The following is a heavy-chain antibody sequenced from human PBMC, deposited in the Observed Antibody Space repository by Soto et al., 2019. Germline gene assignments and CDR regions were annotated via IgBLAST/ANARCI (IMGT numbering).Heavy chain of an antibody. CDR2: ISAYNGNT. V-gene: IGHV1-18*01. CDR1: GYTFTSYG. Sequence: ASVKVSCKASGYTFTSYGISWVRQAPGQGLEWMGWISAYNGNTNYAQKLQGRVTMTTDTSTSTAYMELRSLRSDDTAVYYCARKYTIFGPHSPYGMDVWGQGTTVTVSS. D-gene: IGHD3-3*01. J-gene: IGHJ6*02. CDR3: ARKYTIFGPHSPYGMDV.